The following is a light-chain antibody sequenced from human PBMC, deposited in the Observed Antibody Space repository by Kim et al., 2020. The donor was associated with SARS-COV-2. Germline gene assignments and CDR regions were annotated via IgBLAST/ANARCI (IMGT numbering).Light chain of an antibody. V-gene: IGKV1-5*01. CDR3: QQYFSFPWT. Sequence: AYVGDRVSITCRASQSVNTWLAWYQQKPGKAPKLLIYDASSSETGVPSRFGGSGSGAEFTLTITNLQPDDFATYHCQQYFSFPWTFGQGTKVDIK. CDR2: DAS. J-gene: IGKJ1*01. CDR1: QSVNTW.